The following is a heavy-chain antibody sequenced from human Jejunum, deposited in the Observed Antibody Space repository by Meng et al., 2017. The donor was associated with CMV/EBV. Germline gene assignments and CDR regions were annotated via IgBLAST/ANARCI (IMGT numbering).Heavy chain of an antibody. CDR3: ARDPSNTSGRYAYFDY. CDR2: ISCYNGDT. J-gene: IGHJ4*02. Sequence: QVPLVQSGAEVKKPGASVKVSCKASGYTFTSYGISWVRQAPGQGLEWMGWISCYNGDTNYAQKLQGRVTMTTDTSTNTAYMDLRGLRSDDTAVYYCARDPSNTSGRYAYFDYWGQGTLVTVSS. V-gene: IGHV1-18*01. D-gene: IGHD6-19*01. CDR1: GYTFTSYG.